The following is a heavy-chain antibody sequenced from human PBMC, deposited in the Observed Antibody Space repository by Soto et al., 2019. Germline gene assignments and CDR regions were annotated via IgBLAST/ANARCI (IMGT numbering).Heavy chain of an antibody. CDR3: TRDWYGWGRK. D-gene: IGHD3-10*01. V-gene: IGHV3-53*01. CDR1: GFSVSDNY. CDR2: IYADGRT. Sequence: EVPLVESGGGLIQPGGSLRLSCVVSGFSVSDNYLSWVRQAPGKGLECVSVIYADGRTYYTGSVMGRFTLSRDNSTNTVYLQMSSLRGEDTALYFCTRDWYGWGRKWGQGNLVSVSS. J-gene: IGHJ4*02.